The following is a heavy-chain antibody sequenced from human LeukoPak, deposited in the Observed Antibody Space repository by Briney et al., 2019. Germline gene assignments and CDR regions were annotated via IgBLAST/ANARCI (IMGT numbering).Heavy chain of an antibody. CDR3: TRGGDXFXYYFDY. D-gene: IGHD7-27*01. CDR2: TSYDGSNK. J-gene: IGHJ4*02. Sequence: PGGSLRLSCAASGFTFSSYGMHWVRQAPGKGLEWVAVTSYDGSNKDYADSVKGRFTISRDNSKNTLYLQMDSLRSEDTAVYYCTRGGDXFXYYFDYWGKGTLVTVSS. V-gene: IGHV3-30-3*01. CDR1: GFTFSSYG.